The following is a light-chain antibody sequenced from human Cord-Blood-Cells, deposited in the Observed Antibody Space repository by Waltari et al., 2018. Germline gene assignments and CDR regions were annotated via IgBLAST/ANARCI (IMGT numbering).Light chain of an antibody. CDR3: QQYDNLPFT. CDR2: DAS. J-gene: IGKJ3*01. V-gene: IGKV1-33*01. Sequence: DIQMTQSPSSLSASVGDRVTITCQASQDISNYLNWYQQKPGKAPKPLIYDASNLETGVPSRFSGSRSGTDFTFTISSLQPEDIATYYCQQYDNLPFTFGPGTKVDIK. CDR1: QDISNY.